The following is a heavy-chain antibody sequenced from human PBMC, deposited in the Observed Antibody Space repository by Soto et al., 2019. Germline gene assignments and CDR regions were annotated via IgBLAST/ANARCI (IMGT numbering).Heavy chain of an antibody. CDR2: ISYDGSNK. J-gene: IGHJ5*02. D-gene: IGHD6-19*01. Sequence: GGSLRLSCAASGFTFSSYGMHWVRQAPGKGLEWVAVISYDGSNKYYADSVKGRFTISRDNSKNTLYLQMNSLRAEDTAVYYCARVEGYSSGWYNWFDPWGQGTLVTVSS. CDR1: GFTFSSYG. V-gene: IGHV3-30*03. CDR3: ARVEGYSSGWYNWFDP.